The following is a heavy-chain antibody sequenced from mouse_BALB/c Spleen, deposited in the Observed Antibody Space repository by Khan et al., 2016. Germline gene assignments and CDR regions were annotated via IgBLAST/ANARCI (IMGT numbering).Heavy chain of an antibody. CDR2: INTYSGES. CDR3: ARYGYYYGSSKYLDV. V-gene: IGHV9-3-1*01. Sequence: QIQLVQSGPELKRPGKTVKISCKASGYTFTNYGINWVKQAPGKGLKWMGWINTYSGESTYADDFKGRFAFSLETSANTAYLQLNNLKDEDTAAXFCARYGYYYGSSKYLDVWGSGTTFTVSS. D-gene: IGHD1-1*01. J-gene: IGHJ1*01. CDR1: GYTFTNYG.